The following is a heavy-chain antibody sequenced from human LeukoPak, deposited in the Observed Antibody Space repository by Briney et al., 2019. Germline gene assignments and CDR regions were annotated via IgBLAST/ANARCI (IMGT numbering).Heavy chain of an antibody. J-gene: IGHJ3*02. D-gene: IGHD5-18*01. V-gene: IGHV3-23*01. CDR1: GFTFSGSV. Sequence: GGSLRLSCAASGFTFSGSVIHWVRQAPGKGLEWVSAISGSGGGTYYADSVKGRFTISRDNSKNTLYLQMNSLRAEDAAVYYCATWVQNDAFDIWGQGTMVTVSS. CDR2: ISGSGGGT. CDR3: ATWVQNDAFDI.